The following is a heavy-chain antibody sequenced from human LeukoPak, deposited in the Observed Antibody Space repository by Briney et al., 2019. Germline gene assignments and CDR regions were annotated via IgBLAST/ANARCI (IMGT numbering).Heavy chain of an antibody. J-gene: IGHJ5*02. CDR2: VYFSGST. CDR1: GVSIGSTHYY. Sequence: SETLSLTCTVSGVSIGSTHYYWGWIRQPAGKGLEWIGRVYFSGSTNYNPSLKGRVTISVDTSKNQFSLSLMSVTAADTAVYYCVKDGGHTALDPWGQGTQVTVSS. V-gene: IGHV4-61*02. D-gene: IGHD3-16*01. CDR3: VKDGGHTALDP.